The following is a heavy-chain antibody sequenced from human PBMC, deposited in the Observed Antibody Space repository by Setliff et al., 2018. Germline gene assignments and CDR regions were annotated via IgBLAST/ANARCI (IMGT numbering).Heavy chain of an antibody. CDR2: INPGGGSA. V-gene: IGHV1-46*01. D-gene: IGHD3-22*01. J-gene: IGHJ4*02. CDR3: ARDTRDKYDTSGYYLSLDS. CDR1: GYTFASYY. Sequence: ASVKVSCKASGYTFASYYMYWLRQAPGQGPEWMGIINPGGGSASIVQKFQGRVTISADESTRTAYLDLRSLRFEDTAVYYCARDTRDKYDTSGYYLSLDSWGQGTLVTVSS.